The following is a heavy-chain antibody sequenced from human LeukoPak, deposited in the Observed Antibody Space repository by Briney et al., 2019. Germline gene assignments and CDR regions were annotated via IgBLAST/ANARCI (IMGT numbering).Heavy chain of an antibody. V-gene: IGHV4-4*09. CDR1: GGSISSYY. D-gene: IGHD3-10*01. CDR2: IYTSGST. J-gene: IGHJ3*02. CDR3: ARRRITMVRGVIIPDASDI. Sequence: KPSETLSLTCTVSGGSISSYYWSWIRQPPGKGLEWIGYIYTSGSTNYNPSLKSRVTISVDTSKNQFSLKLSSVTAADTAVYYCARRRITMVRGVIIPDASDIWGQGTMVTVSS.